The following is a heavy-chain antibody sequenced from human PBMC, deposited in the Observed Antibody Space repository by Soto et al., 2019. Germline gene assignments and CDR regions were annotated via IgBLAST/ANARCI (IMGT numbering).Heavy chain of an antibody. CDR3: ARAEYYGSGRYYPDYFDF. CDR2: IYCSGST. Sequence: PSETLSLTCTVSGGSISSGDYYWSWIRQPPGKGLEWIGYIYCSGSTYYNPSLKSRVTISVDTSKNQFSLKLSSVTAADTAVYYCARAEYYGSGRYYPDYFDFWGQGTLVTVSS. J-gene: IGHJ4*02. V-gene: IGHV4-30-4*01. D-gene: IGHD3-10*01. CDR1: GGSISSGDYY.